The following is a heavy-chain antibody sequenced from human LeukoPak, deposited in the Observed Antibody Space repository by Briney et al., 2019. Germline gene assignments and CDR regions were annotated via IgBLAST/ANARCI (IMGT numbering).Heavy chain of an antibody. V-gene: IGHV3-48*03. D-gene: IGHD3-10*01. CDR3: VRQYYYGSGSYLWAPDY. CDR1: GFTFSSYE. CDR2: ISSSGSSI. J-gene: IGHJ4*02. Sequence: GGSLRLSCTASGFTFSSYEMNWVRQAPGKGLEWVSYISSSGSSIYYADSVKGRFTISRYNAKNSLYMQMNSLRAEDTAVYHCVRQYYYGSGSYLWAPDYWGQGTLVTVSS.